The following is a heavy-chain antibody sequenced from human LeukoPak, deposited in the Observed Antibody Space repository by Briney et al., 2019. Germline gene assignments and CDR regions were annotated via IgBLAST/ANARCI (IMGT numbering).Heavy chain of an antibody. CDR2: IKSKTDGGTT. J-gene: IGHJ4*02. Sequence: PGGPLRLSCGASGFAFSNAWMNWVRQAPGKGLQWVGRIKSKTDGGTTDYAAPVKGRFTISRDDSKNTLYLQMNSLKTEDTAVYYCSYYYDTSGYVDYWGQGTLVTVSS. CDR1: GFAFSNAW. V-gene: IGHV3-15*01. D-gene: IGHD3-22*01. CDR3: SYYYDTSGYVDY.